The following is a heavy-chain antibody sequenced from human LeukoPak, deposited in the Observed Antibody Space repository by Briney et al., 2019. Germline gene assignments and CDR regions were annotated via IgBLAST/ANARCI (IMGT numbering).Heavy chain of an antibody. D-gene: IGHD4-17*01. CDR2: IHSADSNT. CDR3: AGARHGDYRWDY. V-gene: IGHV5-51*01. Sequence: GESLKISCKDSGYSFTNYWIGWVRQMPGKGLEWMGIIHSADSNTKYSPSFQGQVTISADKSISTAYLQWSGLKASDTAMYYCAGARHGDYRWDYWGQGTLATVSS. CDR1: GYSFTNYW. J-gene: IGHJ4*02.